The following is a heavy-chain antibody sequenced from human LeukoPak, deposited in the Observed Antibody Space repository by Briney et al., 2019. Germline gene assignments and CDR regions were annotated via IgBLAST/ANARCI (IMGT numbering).Heavy chain of an antibody. CDR2: INPNSGGT. J-gene: IGHJ4*02. D-gene: IGHD4-17*01. CDR3: ARALKAVTTSPAAGY. Sequence: GASVKVSCKASGYTFTGYYMHWVRQAPGQGLEWMGWINPNSGGTNYAQKFQGRVTMTRDTSISTAYMELSRLRSDDTAVYYCARALKAVTTSPAAGYWGQGTLVTVSS. V-gene: IGHV1-2*02. CDR1: GYTFTGYY.